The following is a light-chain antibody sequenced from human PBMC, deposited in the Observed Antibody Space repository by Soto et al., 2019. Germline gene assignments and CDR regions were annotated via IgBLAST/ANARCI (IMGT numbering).Light chain of an antibody. CDR3: QQYNNYPWT. CDR1: QNIRSR. CDR2: DAS. J-gene: IGKJ1*01. Sequence: QMTQSPATLSASVGDRVTITCRASQNIRSRLAWFQQKPGKAPKLLIYDASSLESGVPQRFSGSGSGTEFTLTISSLQPDDFATYYCQQYNNYPWTFGQGTKVDIK. V-gene: IGKV1-5*01.